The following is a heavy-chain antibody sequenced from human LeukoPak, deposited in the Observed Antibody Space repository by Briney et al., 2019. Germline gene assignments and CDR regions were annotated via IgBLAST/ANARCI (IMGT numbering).Heavy chain of an antibody. Sequence: GGSLRLSCAASGFTFSSYAMHWVRQAPGKGLEYVSAISSNGGSTYYANSVKGRFTISRDNSKNTLYLQMGSLRAEDMAVYYCARGITIFGVVNPPAYWGQGALVTVSS. D-gene: IGHD3-3*01. V-gene: IGHV3-64*01. CDR3: ARGITIFGVVNPPAY. CDR1: GFTFSSYA. CDR2: ISSNGGST. J-gene: IGHJ4*02.